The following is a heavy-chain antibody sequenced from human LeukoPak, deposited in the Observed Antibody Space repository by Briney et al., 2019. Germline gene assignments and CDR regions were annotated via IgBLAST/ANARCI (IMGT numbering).Heavy chain of an antibody. V-gene: IGHV4-59*01. J-gene: IGHJ6*03. Sequence: PSETLSLTCTVSGGSISSYYWSWIRQPPGKGLEWIGYIYYSGSTNYNPSLKSRVTISVDTSKNQFSLKLTSVTAADTAVYYCARTTEGGYTYGYFYYYYMDVWAKGPRSPSP. D-gene: IGHD5-18*01. CDR2: IYYSGST. CDR3: ARTTEGGYTYGYFYYYYMDV. CDR1: GGSISSYY.